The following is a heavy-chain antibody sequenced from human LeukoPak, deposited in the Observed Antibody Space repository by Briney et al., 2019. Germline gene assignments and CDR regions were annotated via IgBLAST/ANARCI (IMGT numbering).Heavy chain of an antibody. CDR1: GFTFSSYA. V-gene: IGHV3-30-3*01. CDR2: ISYDGSNK. Sequence: GRSLRLSCAASGFTFSSYAMHWVRQAPGKGLEWVAVISYDGSNKYYADSVKGRFTISRDNSKNTLYLQMNSLRAEDTAVYYCAKVGGVDCSSTSCRGNYWGQGTLVTVSS. D-gene: IGHD2-2*01. J-gene: IGHJ4*02. CDR3: AKVGGVDCSSTSCRGNY.